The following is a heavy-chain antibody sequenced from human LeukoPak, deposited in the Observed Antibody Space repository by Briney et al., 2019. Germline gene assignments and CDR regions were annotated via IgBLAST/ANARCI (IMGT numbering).Heavy chain of an antibody. J-gene: IGHJ2*01. Sequence: PGGSLRLSCAASGFTFSNAWMSWVRQAPGKGLEWVSTISGSGGSIHYADSVKGRFTISRDNSKNTLYLQMNGLRAEDTAVYYCANDPTILTGYNWYFDLWGRGTLVTVSS. D-gene: IGHD3-9*01. V-gene: IGHV3-23*01. CDR1: GFTFSNAW. CDR2: ISGSGGSI. CDR3: ANDPTILTGYNWYFDL.